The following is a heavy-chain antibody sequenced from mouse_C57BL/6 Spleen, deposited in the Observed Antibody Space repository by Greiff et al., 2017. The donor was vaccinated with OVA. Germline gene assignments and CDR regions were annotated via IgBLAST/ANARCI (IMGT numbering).Heavy chain of an antibody. CDR2: INPGSGGT. J-gene: IGHJ3*01. V-gene: IGHV1-54*01. D-gene: IGHD2-4*01. CDR3: ARNHYDYAEGFAY. Sequence: VKLQESGAELVRPGTSVMVSCKASGYAFTNYLIEWVKQRPGQGLEWIGVINPGSGGTNYNEKFTGKATLTAGKSSSTAYMQLSSLTSEDSAVYFCARNHYDYAEGFAYWGEGSLVTVSA. CDR1: GYAFTNYL.